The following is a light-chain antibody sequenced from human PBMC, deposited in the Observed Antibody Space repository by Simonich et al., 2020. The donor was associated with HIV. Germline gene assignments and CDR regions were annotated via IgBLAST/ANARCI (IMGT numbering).Light chain of an antibody. CDR3: QQYYDTPIT. CDR1: QSVLSSSNNKNY. CDR2: WAS. J-gene: IGKJ5*01. V-gene: IGKV4-1*01. Sequence: DIVMTQSPDSLAVSLGERATINCKSSQSVLSSSNNKNYLAWYQQKPGQPPKLRIYWASTRESGVPDRFSGSGSGTDFTLTISSLQAEDVAVYYCQQYYDTPITFGQGTRLEIK.